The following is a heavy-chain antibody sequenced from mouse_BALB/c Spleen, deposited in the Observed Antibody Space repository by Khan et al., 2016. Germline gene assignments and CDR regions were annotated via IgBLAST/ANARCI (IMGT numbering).Heavy chain of an antibody. V-gene: IGHV14-3*02. CDR1: GFNIKDTY. Sequence: VQLQQSGAELVKPGASVKLSCTASGFNIKDTYMHWVKQRPEQGLEWIGRIDPANGNTKYDPKFQGKATITADTSSNTAYLQLSSLTSEDTAVYYCARSRYDYDVGFAYWGQGILVTVSA. CDR2: IDPANGNT. D-gene: IGHD2-4*01. CDR3: ARSRYDYDVGFAY. J-gene: IGHJ3*01.